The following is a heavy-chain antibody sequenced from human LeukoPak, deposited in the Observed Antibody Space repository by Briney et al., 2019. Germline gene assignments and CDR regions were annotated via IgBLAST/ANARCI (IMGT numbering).Heavy chain of an antibody. V-gene: IGHV5-51*01. CDR1: GYSFTSYW. D-gene: IGHD3-10*01. Sequence: GASLKISCKGSGYSFTSYWIGWVRQLPGKSLEWMGIIYPGDSDTRYSPSFQGQVTISADKSISTAYLQWSSLKASDTAMYYCARRTSAYYYGSGSYSYAFDIWGQGTMVTVSS. J-gene: IGHJ3*02. CDR3: ARRTSAYYYGSGSYSYAFDI. CDR2: IYPGDSDT.